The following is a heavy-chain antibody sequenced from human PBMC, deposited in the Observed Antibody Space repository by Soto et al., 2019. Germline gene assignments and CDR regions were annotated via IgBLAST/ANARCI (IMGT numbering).Heavy chain of an antibody. CDR2: IKPDGGAT. V-gene: IGHV3-7*03. J-gene: IGHJ4*02. CDR3: FGGNGGPQ. D-gene: IGHD3-16*01. CDR1: DFTFRNSW. Sequence: QLVESGGDLVQPGGSLRLSCATSDFTFRNSWINWDRQAPGKGLEWVANIKPDGGATNYVDSVKGRFTISRDNVRNSASRQMNSLRVEDTAVYFCFGGNGGPQWGQGTLVTVSS.